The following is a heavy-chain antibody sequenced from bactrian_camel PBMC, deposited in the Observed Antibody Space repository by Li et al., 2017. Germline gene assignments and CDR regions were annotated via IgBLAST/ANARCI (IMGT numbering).Heavy chain of an antibody. CDR3: AASDCPSIFSVPSKYDY. V-gene: IGHV3S55*01. Sequence: HVQLVESGGGSVEAGESLRLSCKADGFTYLRNCMGWFRQVPGKEREGVARIDSDGSTSHADSVKGRFTISLDNAKNTLYLQMNSLKPEDTATYYCAASDCPSIFSVPSKYDYWGQGTQVTVS. CDR2: IDSDGST. CDR1: GFTYLRNC. J-gene: IGHJ4*01. D-gene: IGHD3*01.